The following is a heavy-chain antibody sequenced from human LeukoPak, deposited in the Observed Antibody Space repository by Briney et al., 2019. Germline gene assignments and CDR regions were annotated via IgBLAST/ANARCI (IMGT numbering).Heavy chain of an antibody. J-gene: IGHJ5*02. CDR2: IYTSGST. Sequence: SETLSLTCTVSGGSISSGSYYWSWIRQPAGKGLEWIGRIYTSGSTNCNPSLKSRVTISVDTSKNQFSLKLSSVTAADTAVYYCAREVVPAAISWFDPWGQGTLVTVSS. D-gene: IGHD2-2*01. CDR1: GGSISSGSYY. V-gene: IGHV4-61*02. CDR3: AREVVPAAISWFDP.